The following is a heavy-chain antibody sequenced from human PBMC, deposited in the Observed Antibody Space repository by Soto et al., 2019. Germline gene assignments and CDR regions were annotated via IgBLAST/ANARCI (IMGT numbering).Heavy chain of an antibody. Sequence: SVKGSCKAAGGSFRSYDINWVRQAPGQRKEWMGGIIPIFGTADYAKKFQVRVTITADESTSTAYMELSSLRSEDTAVYYCASHFDSSVDYYRGLDYGGQGTLVTVSS. CDR3: ASHFDSSVDYYRGLDY. D-gene: IGHD3-22*01. J-gene: IGHJ4*02. CDR2: IIPIFGTA. V-gene: IGHV1-69*13. CDR1: GGSFRSYD.